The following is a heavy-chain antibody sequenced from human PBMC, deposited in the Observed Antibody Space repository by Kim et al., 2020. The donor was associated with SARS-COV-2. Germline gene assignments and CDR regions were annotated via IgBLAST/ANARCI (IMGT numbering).Heavy chain of an antibody. V-gene: IGHV4-34*01. CDR1: GGSFSGYY. CDR2: INHSGST. CDR3: ARGPGYYGSGSSYEYPDY. J-gene: IGHJ4*02. D-gene: IGHD3-10*01. Sequence: SETLSLTCAVYGGSFSGYYWSWIRQPPGKGLEWIGEINHSGSTNYNPSLKSRVTISVDTSKNQFSLKLSSVTAADTAVYYCARGPGYYGSGSSYEYPDYWGQGTLVTVSS.